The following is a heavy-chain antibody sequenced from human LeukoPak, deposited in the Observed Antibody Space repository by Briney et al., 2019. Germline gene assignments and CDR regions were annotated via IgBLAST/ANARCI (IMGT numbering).Heavy chain of an antibody. D-gene: IGHD5-18*01. CDR3: ARGPRIRHGYGRSVYGMDV. CDR2: INHSGST. CDR1: GGSFSGYY. Sequence: PSETLSLTCAVYGGSFSGYYWSWIRQPPGKGLEWIGEINHSGSTNYNPSLKSRVTISVDTSKNQFSLKLSSVTAADTAVYYCARGPRIRHGYGRSVYGMDVWGQGATVTVSS. V-gene: IGHV4-34*01. J-gene: IGHJ6*02.